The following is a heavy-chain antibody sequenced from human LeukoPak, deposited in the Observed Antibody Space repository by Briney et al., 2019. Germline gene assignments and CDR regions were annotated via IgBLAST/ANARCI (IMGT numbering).Heavy chain of an antibody. Sequence: GGSLRLSCAASGFTFSSYAMSWVRRAPGKGLEWVSSISRSGGNTYYAQSVKGRFSISRDNSKNTLNLQMDSLRADDTALYFCAKDPYNVAVANTNCWFDPWGQGTLGTVSS. V-gene: IGHV3-23*01. J-gene: IGHJ5*02. CDR3: AKDPYNVAVANTNCWFDP. CDR2: ISRSGGNT. D-gene: IGHD2-15*01. CDR1: GFTFSSYA.